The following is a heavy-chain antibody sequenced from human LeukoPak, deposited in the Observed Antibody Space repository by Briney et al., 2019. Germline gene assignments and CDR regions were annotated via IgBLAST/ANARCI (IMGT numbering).Heavy chain of an antibody. D-gene: IGHD5-18*01. CDR1: GFTFSSYA. J-gene: IGHJ6*02. CDR3: ARDRVQLWNYGMDV. Sequence: GGSLRLSCAASGFTFSSYAVHWVRQAPGKGLEWVAVISYDGSNKYYADSVKGRFTISRDNSKNTLYLQTNSLRGEDTAVYYCARDRVQLWNYGMDVWGQGTTVTVSS. CDR2: ISYDGSNK. V-gene: IGHV3-30-3*01.